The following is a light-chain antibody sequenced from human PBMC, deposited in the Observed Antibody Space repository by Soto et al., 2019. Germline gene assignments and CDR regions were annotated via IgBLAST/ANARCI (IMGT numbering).Light chain of an antibody. CDR2: GAS. V-gene: IGKV3-20*01. CDR1: QSVSSSY. CDR3: QQYSKWPIT. J-gene: IGKJ5*01. Sequence: EIALTESPGTLSLCSRERATVSCRASQSVSSSYLAWYQQKPGQAPRLLIYGASSRATGIPDRFSGSGSGTEFSLTISSLQSEDFAVYYCQQYSKWPITFGQGTRLEIK.